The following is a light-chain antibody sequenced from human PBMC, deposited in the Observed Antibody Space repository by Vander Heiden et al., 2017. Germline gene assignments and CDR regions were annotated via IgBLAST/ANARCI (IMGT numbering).Light chain of an antibody. J-gene: IGKJ1*01. CDR3: QHYGDSLWT. Sequence: DIVLTQSPGILSLSPGERATLSCRASQRVGVTYLAWYQQKAGQAPRLLIYGTSTRANGIPGRFSGSGSGTDFTLTISRLEPEDFAVYYCQHYGDSLWTFGQGTKVEIK. V-gene: IGKV3-20*01. CDR1: QRVGVTY. CDR2: GTS.